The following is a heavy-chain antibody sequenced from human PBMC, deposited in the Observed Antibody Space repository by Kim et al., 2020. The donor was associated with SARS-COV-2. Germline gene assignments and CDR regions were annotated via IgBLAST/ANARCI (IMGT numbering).Heavy chain of an antibody. Sequence: SETLSLTCTVSGGSISSGGYYWSWIRQHPGKGLEWIGYIYYSGSTYYNPSLKSRVTISVDTSKNQFSLKLSSVTAADTAVYYCARGLGYYDSSGTGAFDIWGQGTMVTVSS. CDR2: IYYSGST. CDR1: GGSISSGGYY. D-gene: IGHD3-22*01. CDR3: ARGLGYYDSSGTGAFDI. V-gene: IGHV4-31*03. J-gene: IGHJ3*02.